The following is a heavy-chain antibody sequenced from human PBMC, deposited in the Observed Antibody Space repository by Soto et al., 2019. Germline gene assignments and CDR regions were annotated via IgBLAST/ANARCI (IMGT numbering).Heavy chain of an antibody. J-gene: IGHJ4*02. CDR1: GGSFSGYY. CDR3: ARTPPDYDILTGYYSYYFDY. CDR2: INHSGST. D-gene: IGHD3-9*01. Sequence: ETLSLTCAVYGGSFSGYYWSWIRQPPGKGLEWIGEINHSGSTNYNPSLKSRVTISVDTSKNQFSLKLSSVTAADTAVYYCARTPPDYDILTGYYSYYFDYWGQGTLVTVSS. V-gene: IGHV4-34*01.